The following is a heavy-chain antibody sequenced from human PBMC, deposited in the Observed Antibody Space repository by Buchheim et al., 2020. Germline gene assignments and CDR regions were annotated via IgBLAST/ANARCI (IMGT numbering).Heavy chain of an antibody. J-gene: IGHJ6*02. CDR2: IKSKTDGGTA. CDR1: TFINTWW. Sequence: EVQLVESGGGLVKPGGSLRLSCAASTFINTWWMSWVRQAPGKGLEWVGRIKSKTDGGTADYAAPVKGRFTIPRDDSKDTAYLQVNSLKTEDTAVYYCATDRMDVWGQGTT. CDR3: ATDRMDV. V-gene: IGHV3-15*01.